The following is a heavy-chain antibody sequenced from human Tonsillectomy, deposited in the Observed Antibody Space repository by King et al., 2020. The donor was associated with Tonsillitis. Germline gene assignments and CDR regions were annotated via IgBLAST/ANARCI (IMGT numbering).Heavy chain of an antibody. V-gene: IGHV3-11*01. J-gene: IGHJ3*02. CDR2: ISSSGSTG. CDR3: AGVTTWSAFDI. D-gene: IGHD1-1*01. CDR1: GFTFSDYY. Sequence: VQLVESGGGLVKPGGSLRLSCAASGFTFSDYYMSWIRQAPGKGLECVSHISSSGSTGNYADSVKGRFTISRDNAKNSLYLQMNSLRADDTAVYYCAGVTTWSAFDIWGQGTVVTVSS.